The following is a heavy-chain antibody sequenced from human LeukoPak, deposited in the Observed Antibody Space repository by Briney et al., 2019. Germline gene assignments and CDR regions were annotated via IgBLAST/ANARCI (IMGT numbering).Heavy chain of an antibody. CDR1: GGTFSSYA. CDR2: ISAYNGNT. J-gene: IGHJ4*02. Sequence: ASVKVSCKASGGTFSSYAISWVRQAPGQGLEWMGWISAYNGNTNYAQKLQGRVTMTTDTSTSTAYMELRSLRSDDTAVYYCARKGDYGSGSPNIDYWGQGTLVTVSS. V-gene: IGHV1-18*01. CDR3: ARKGDYGSGSPNIDY. D-gene: IGHD3-10*01.